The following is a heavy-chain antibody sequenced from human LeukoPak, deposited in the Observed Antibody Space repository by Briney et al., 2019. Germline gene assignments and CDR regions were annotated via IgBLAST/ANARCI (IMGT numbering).Heavy chain of an antibody. V-gene: IGHV3-53*01. CDR3: AREAPGSWYFDL. J-gene: IGHJ2*01. D-gene: IGHD7-27*01. CDR1: GFTVSGKY. Sequence: GGSLRLSCAASGFTVSGKYMSWVRQAPGKGLEWVSVIYSGGSTYYADSVKGRFTISRDNSKNTLYLQMNSLRAEDTAVYYCAREAPGSWYFDLWGRGTLVTVSS. CDR2: IYSGGST.